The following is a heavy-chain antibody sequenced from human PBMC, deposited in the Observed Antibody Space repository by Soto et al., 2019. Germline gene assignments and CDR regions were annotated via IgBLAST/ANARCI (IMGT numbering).Heavy chain of an antibody. J-gene: IGHJ4*03. Sequence: GXSVKVSCKASGGTFSSYAISWVRQAPGQGLEWMGGIIPIFGTANYAQKFQGRVTITADESTSTAYMELSSLRSEDTAVYYCARVTYYYDSSGYLFDYWGQGTTVTVSS. V-gene: IGHV1-69*01. CDR2: IIPIFGTA. CDR3: ARVTYYYDSSGYLFDY. D-gene: IGHD3-22*01. CDR1: GGTFSSYA.